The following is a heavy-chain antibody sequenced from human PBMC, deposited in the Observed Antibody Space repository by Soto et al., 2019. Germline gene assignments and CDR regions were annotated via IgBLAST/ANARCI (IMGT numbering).Heavy chain of an antibody. V-gene: IGHV5-10-1*01. CDR2: IDPSDSYT. Sequence: KRRGWSYCSSWCTRLRQMHGKGLEWMGRIDPSDSYTNYSPSFQGHVTISADKSISTAYLQWSSLKASDTAMYYCARHHPRYSYASSAYLGQRTPVTGFS. CDR3: ARHHPRYSYASSAY. CDR1: GWSYCSSW. J-gene: IGHJ4*02. D-gene: IGHD5-18*01.